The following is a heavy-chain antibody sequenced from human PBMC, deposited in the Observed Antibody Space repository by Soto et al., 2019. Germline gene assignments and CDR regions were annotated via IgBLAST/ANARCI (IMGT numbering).Heavy chain of an antibody. Sequence: SETLSLTXTVSGGSISSGDYYWSWIRQPPGKGLEWIGYIYYSGSTYYNPSLKSRVTISVDTSKNQFSLKLSSVTAADTAVYYCARKAPTYYYGSGLGGGFDYWGQGTLVTVSS. CDR2: IYYSGST. D-gene: IGHD3-10*01. CDR3: ARKAPTYYYGSGLGGGFDY. J-gene: IGHJ4*02. V-gene: IGHV4-30-4*01. CDR1: GGSISSGDYY.